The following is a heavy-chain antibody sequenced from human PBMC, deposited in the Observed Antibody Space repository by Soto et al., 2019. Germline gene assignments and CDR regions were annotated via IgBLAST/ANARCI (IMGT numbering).Heavy chain of an antibody. CDR1: RYTLTDNY. J-gene: IGHJ6*02. Sequence: ASVKVSCKVSRYTLTDNYMHWVRQAPGQKKKRMRWINNNSGGIEYAQMFKGRVTMTRDTSISTVYLEMNRLRSDDTAVYYFARYHNTRPDYFEKHYHRMDVWGQGTTVIV. CDR2: INNNSGGI. CDR3: ARYHNTRPDYFEKHYHRMDV. V-gene: IGHV1-2*02. D-gene: IGHD3-9*01.